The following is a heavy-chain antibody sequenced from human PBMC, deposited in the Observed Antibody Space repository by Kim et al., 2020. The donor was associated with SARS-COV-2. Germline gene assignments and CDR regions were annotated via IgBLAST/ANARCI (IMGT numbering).Heavy chain of an antibody. D-gene: IGHD3-10*01. Sequence: GGSLRLSCAASGFTFSYYAMSWVRQAPGKGLEWVSAIVASGGTTDYADSVKGRFTISRDNSKNTLYLQMNSLRAEDTAVYYCAKDKAPGYYGSGSNRFDYWGQGTLVTVSS. CDR1: GFTFSYYA. J-gene: IGHJ4*02. V-gene: IGHV3-23*01. CDR2: IVASGGTT. CDR3: AKDKAPGYYGSGSNRFDY.